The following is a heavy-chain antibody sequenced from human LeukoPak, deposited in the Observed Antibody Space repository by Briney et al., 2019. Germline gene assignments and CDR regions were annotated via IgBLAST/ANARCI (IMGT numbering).Heavy chain of an antibody. Sequence: SETLSLTCAVSGGSISSGGYSWSWIRQPPGKGLEWIGYIYHSGSTYYNPSLKSRVTISVDRSKNQFSLKLSSVTAADTAVYYCARDETEYYYGSGSYYPHYFDYWGQGTLVTVSS. CDR2: IYHSGST. CDR3: ARDETEYYYGSGSYYPHYFDY. V-gene: IGHV4-30-2*01. CDR1: GGSISSGGYS. D-gene: IGHD3-10*01. J-gene: IGHJ4*02.